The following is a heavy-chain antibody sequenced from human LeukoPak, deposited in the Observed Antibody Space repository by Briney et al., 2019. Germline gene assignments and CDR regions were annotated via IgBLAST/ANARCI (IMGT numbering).Heavy chain of an antibody. J-gene: IGHJ4*02. Sequence: SVKVSCKSSGGTFSSYAISWVRQAPGQGLEWMGGIIPIFGTANYAQKFQGRVTITADESTSTDYIEMSRLRAEDAAVYYCARAKDDYGDADYWGQGTLVTVSS. CDR1: GGTFSSYA. CDR2: IIPIFGTA. CDR3: ARAKDDYGDADY. V-gene: IGHV1-69*13. D-gene: IGHD4-17*01.